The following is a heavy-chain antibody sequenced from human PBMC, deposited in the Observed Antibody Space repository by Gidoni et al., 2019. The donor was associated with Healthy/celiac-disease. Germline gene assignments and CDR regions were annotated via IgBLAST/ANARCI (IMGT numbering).Heavy chain of an antibody. D-gene: IGHD3-22*01. Sequence: QLQLQESGPGLVKPSETLSLTCTVSGGSISSSSYYWGWIRQPPGKGLEWIGSIYYSGSTYYNPSLKRRVTISVDTSKNQFSLKLSSVTAADTAVYYCARHLITPVGRNYYDSSGYYYVPAFDIWGQGTMVTVSS. J-gene: IGHJ3*02. CDR1: GGSISSSSYY. V-gene: IGHV4-39*01. CDR2: IYYSGST. CDR3: ARHLITPVGRNYYDSSGYYYVPAFDI.